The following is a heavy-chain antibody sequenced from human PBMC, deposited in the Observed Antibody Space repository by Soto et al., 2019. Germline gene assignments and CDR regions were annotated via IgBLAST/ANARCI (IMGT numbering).Heavy chain of an antibody. J-gene: IGHJ6*02. Sequence: QVQLQESGPGLVKPSETLSLSCTVSGGSISSYYWSWFRQSPGKRMEWIGYVHHSWGSSYNPSLRSRAAISLDPSKSQFSLKVTSVTATDTAVYYCARRGFGPLHGLVDVWGQGTTVTVSS. CDR3: ARRGFGPLHGLVDV. CDR2: VHHSWGS. CDR1: GGSISSYY. D-gene: IGHD3-10*01. V-gene: IGHV4-59*08.